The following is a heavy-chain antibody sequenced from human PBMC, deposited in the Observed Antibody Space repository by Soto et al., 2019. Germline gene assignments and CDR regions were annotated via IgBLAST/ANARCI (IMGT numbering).Heavy chain of an antibody. D-gene: IGHD3-3*01. CDR1: GFTFSSYA. CDR2: ISGSGGST. V-gene: IGHV3-23*01. J-gene: IGHJ4*02. CDR3: AKDSWYYDFWSGYLPPPDY. Sequence: GGSLRLSCAASGFTFSSYAMSWVRQAPGKGLEWVSAISGSGGSTYYADSVKGRFTISRDNSKNMLYLQMNSLRAEDTAVYYCAKDSWYYDFWSGYLPPPDYWGQGTLVTVSS.